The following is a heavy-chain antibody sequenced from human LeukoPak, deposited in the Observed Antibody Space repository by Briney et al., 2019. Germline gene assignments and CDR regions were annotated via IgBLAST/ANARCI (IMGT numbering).Heavy chain of an antibody. J-gene: IGHJ5*02. CDR3: ARGSRHPGKFTIFGVEHHNWFDP. CDR2: INPSGGST. D-gene: IGHD3-3*01. V-gene: IGHV1-46*01. CDR1: GYTFTSYY. Sequence: GASVKVSCKASGYTFTSYYMHWVRQAPGQGLEWMGIINPSGGSTSYAQKFQGRVTMTRDTSTSTVYMELSSLRSEDTAVYYCARGSRHPGKFTIFGVEHHNWFDPWGQGTLVTVSS.